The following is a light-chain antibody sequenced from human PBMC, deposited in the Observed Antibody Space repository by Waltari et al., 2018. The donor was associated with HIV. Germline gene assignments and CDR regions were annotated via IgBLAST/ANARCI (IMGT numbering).Light chain of an antibody. Sequence: VFTQSPATLSLSPGERATLSCSASQRVSTYLAWYQQKPSQAPRLLTYYASTRAPCIPARFSGSGSGTDFPLTISNLEPDDFAVYYCQQRSTWPPLNLGGGTKVAIK. CDR1: QRVSTY. CDR2: YAS. V-gene: IGKV3-11*01. J-gene: IGKJ4*01. CDR3: QQRSTWPPLN.